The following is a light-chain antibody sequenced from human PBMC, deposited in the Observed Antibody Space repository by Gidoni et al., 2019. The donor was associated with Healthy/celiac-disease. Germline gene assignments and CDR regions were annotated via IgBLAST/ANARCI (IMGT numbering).Light chain of an antibody. CDR2: WAS. V-gene: IGKV4-1*01. CDR3: QQYYSTPWT. J-gene: IGKJ1*01. Sequence: DIVMTPSPDSLSLSLGGRATINCKSSQSVLYSSNNKNYLAWYQQKPGQPPKLLIYWASTRESGVPDRFSGSGSGTDFTLTISSLQAEDVAVYYCQQYYSTPWTFGQGTKVEIK. CDR1: QSVLYSSNNKNY.